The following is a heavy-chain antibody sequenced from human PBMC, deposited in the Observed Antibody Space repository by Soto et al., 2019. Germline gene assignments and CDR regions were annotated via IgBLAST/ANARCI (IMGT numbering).Heavy chain of an antibody. J-gene: IGHJ4*02. D-gene: IGHD1-26*01. Sequence: QVQLQESGPGLVKPSQTLSLTCTVSGGSISSGGYYWSWIRQHPGKGLEWIGYIYYSGSTYYNPSLNSRVTIAGDTSKNPFSLKLSSVTAADTAVDSCAMQGELRGRFDYWGQGTLVTVSS. CDR1: GGSISSGGYY. V-gene: IGHV4-31*03. CDR3: AMQGELRGRFDY. CDR2: IYYSGST.